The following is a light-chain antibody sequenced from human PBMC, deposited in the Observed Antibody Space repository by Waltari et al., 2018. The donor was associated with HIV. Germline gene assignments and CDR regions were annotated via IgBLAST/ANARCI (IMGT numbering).Light chain of an antibody. CDR1: ASNIGGTT. J-gene: IGLJ3*02. CDR3: ATWDDGLSGWV. Sequence: QSVVTQPPSASGTPGQRVTMSCSGSASNIGGTTVNGYQHLPQTAPKLLIYNNDDRPSGVPDRFSASNTGNSASLDISGLQSEDEADYYCATWDDGLSGWVFGGGTKLTVL. V-gene: IGLV1-44*01. CDR2: NND.